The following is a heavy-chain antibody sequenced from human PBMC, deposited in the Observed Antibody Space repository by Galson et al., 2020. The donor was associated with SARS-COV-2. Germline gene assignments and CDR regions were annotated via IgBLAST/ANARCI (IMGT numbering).Heavy chain of an antibody. CDR3: ARDPGDFWGWFGP. D-gene: IGHD3-3*01. V-gene: IGHV1-18*04. Sequence: ASVTVSCKASGYTFTSYGISWVRRAPGQGLEWMGRISAYTGNTNYAQKLQGRVTMTTDTSTSTAYMELRSLRSDDTAVDYCARDPGDFWGWFGPWGQGTLVTVPS. J-gene: IGHJ5*02. CDR1: GYTFTSYG. CDR2: ISAYTGNT.